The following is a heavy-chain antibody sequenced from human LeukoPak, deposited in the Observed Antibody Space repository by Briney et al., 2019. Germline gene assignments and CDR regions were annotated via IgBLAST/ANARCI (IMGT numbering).Heavy chain of an antibody. J-gene: IGHJ4*02. D-gene: IGHD1-26*01. CDR1: GGSISSYY. Sequence: SETLSLTCTVSGGSISSYYWSWIRQPAGKGLEWIGRIYTSGSTNYNPSLKSRVTMSVDTSKNQFSLKLSSVTAADTAVYYCARWAHPYSGSYFVYWGQGTLVTVSS. CDR2: IYTSGST. V-gene: IGHV4-4*07. CDR3: ARWAHPYSGSYFVY.